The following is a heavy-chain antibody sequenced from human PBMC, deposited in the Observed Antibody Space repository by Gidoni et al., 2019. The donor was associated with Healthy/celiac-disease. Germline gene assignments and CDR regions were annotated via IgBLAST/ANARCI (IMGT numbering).Heavy chain of an antibody. Sequence: RLSCAASGFTFSAYYMSCIRQAPGKGLEWVSYISSSSSYTNYADSVKGRFTISRDNAKNSLYLQMNSLRAEDTAVYYCARVQGAVRGVISGGFDPWGQGTLVTVSS. CDR2: ISSSSSYT. V-gene: IGHV3-11*06. CDR3: ARVQGAVRGVISGGFDP. J-gene: IGHJ5*02. CDR1: GFTFSAYY. D-gene: IGHD3-10*01.